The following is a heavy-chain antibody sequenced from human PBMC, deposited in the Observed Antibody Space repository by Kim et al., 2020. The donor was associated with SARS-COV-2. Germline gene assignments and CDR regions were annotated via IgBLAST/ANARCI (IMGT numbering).Heavy chain of an antibody. CDR1: GFTFSNAW. CDR3: TTEWVVVAAIDY. D-gene: IGHD2-15*01. Sequence: GGSLRLSCAASGFTFSNAWMSWVRQAPGKGLEWVGRIKSKTDGGTTDYAAPVKGRFTISRDDSKNTLYLQMNSLKTEDTAVYYCTTEWVVVAAIDYWGQGTLVTVFS. J-gene: IGHJ4*02. V-gene: IGHV3-15*01. CDR2: IKSKTDGGTT.